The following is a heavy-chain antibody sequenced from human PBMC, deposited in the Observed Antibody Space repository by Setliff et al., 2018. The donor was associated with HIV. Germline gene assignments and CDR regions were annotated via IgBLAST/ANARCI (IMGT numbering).Heavy chain of an antibody. Sequence: ASVKVSCKASGYTFTNYAMHWVRQAPGQRLEWMGWINAGNDNTKYSHKFQGRVTITRDTSASTAYMELSSLRSEDTAVYYCARVPYDRAYCYFDYWGQGTLVTVSS. CDR2: INAGNDNT. CDR1: GYTFTNYA. CDR3: ARVPYDRAYCYFDY. J-gene: IGHJ4*02. D-gene: IGHD2-21*01. V-gene: IGHV1-3*01.